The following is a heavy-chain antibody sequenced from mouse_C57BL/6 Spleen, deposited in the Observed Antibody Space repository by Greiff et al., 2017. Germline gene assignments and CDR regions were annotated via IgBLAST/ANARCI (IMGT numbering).Heavy chain of an antibody. V-gene: IGHV1-47*01. D-gene: IGHD1-3*01. CDR1: GYTFTTYP. CDR3: ARRGGKGAWFAY. J-gene: IGHJ3*01. CDR2: FHPYNDDT. Sequence: VHLVESGAELVKPGASVKMSCKASGYTFTTYPIEWMKQNHGKSLEWIGNFHPYNDDTKYNEKFKGKATLTVEKSSSNVYLELSRLTSDDSAVYYCARRGGKGAWFAYWGQGTLVTVSA.